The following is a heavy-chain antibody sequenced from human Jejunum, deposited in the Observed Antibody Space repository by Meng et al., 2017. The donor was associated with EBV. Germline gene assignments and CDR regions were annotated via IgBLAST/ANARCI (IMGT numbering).Heavy chain of an antibody. CDR1: GLNFNNAW. V-gene: IGHV3-15*01. Sequence: VQGVGFGGGLVKPGGSLRLSCVASGLNFNNAWMTWVRQAPGKGLEWVGRIKSKAAGETIDYAAPVQGRFTISRDDSKNTMYLQMNSLRTEDTAVYYCLPSFDSWGQGTLVTVSS. CDR3: LPSFDS. J-gene: IGHJ4*02. CDR2: IKSKAAGETI.